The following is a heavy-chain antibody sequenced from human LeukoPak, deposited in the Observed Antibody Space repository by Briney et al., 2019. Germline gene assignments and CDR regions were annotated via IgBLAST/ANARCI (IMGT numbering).Heavy chain of an antibody. CDR3: ARDRDPYDFWSGYPFDY. CDR1: GFTFSSYG. CDR2: IWYDGSNK. V-gene: IGHV3-33*01. Sequence: GGSRRLSCAASGFTFSSYGMHWVRQAPGKGLEWVAVIWYDGSNKYYADSVKGRFTISRDNSKNTLYLQMNSLRAEDTAVYYCARDRDPYDFWSGYPFDYWGQGTLVTVSS. J-gene: IGHJ4*02. D-gene: IGHD3-3*01.